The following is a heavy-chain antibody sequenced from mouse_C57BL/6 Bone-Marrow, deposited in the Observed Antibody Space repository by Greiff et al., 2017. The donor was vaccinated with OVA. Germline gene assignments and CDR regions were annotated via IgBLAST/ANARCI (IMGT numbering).Heavy chain of an antibody. CDR3: ARGPGYFDV. Sequence: QVQLQQPGAELVMPGASVKLSCKASGYTFTSYWMHWVKRRPGQGLEWIGEIDPSDSYTNYNQKFKGKSTLTVDKSSSTAYMQLSSLTSEDSAVYYCARGPGYFDVWGTGTTVTVSS. CDR2: IDPSDSYT. V-gene: IGHV1-69*01. CDR1: GYTFTSYW. J-gene: IGHJ1*03.